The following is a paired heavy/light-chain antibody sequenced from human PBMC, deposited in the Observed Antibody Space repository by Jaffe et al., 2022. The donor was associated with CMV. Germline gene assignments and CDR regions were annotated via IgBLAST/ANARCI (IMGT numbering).Heavy chain of an antibody. CDR2: FYTGGST. Sequence: EVQLVESGGGLIQPGGSLRLSCAASGFTVSSYYMSWVRQAPGQGLELVSIFYTGGSTYYADSVKGRFTISRDNSKNTLYLQMSSLRVEDTALYYCAREARKSYGDAFDMWGQGTMVTVSS. CDR3: AREARKSYGDAFDM. D-gene: IGHD5-18*01. CDR1: GFTVSSYY. J-gene: IGHJ3*02. V-gene: IGHV3-53*01.
Light chain of an antibody. CDR1: NSDIANSNY. Sequence: QSALTQPASVSGSPGQSITISCAGANSDIANSNYVSWYQQHPGKAPKLIIYDVTDRPSGVSNRFSGSKSGDTASLTISGLQAEDEADYYCSSSTRGSTLYVFGSGTKVTVL. CDR2: DVT. CDR3: SSSTRGSTLYV. J-gene: IGLJ1*01. V-gene: IGLV2-14*03.